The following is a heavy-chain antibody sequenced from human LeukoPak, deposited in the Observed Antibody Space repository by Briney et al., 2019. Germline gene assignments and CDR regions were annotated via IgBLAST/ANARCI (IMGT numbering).Heavy chain of an antibody. CDR2: MNPNSGNT. D-gene: IGHD1-1*01. J-gene: IGHJ3*02. CDR3: ARDSPSGTRGRRDPKTNAFDI. V-gene: IGHV1-8*01. Sequence: GASVKVSCKASGYTFTSYDINWVRQATGQGLEWMGWMNPNSGNTGYAQKFQGRVTMTRNTSISTAYMELSSLRSEDTAVYYCARDSPSGTRGRRDPKTNAFDIWGQGTMVTVSS. CDR1: GYTFTSYD.